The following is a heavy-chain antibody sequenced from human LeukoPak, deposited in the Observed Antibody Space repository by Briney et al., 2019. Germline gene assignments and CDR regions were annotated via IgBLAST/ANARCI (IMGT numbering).Heavy chain of an antibody. D-gene: IGHD1-26*01. J-gene: IGHJ4*02. V-gene: IGHV3-30*03. CDR3: ARTIVGASTESF. CDR1: GFTFSSNG. CDR2: ISYDGSDK. Sequence: PGGSLRLSCAASGFTFSSNGMHWVRQAPGEGLEWVTVISYDGSDKYYADSVKGRFTISRDNSKNTLYLQMNSLRREDTAVYYCARTIVGASTESFWGQGTLVTVSS.